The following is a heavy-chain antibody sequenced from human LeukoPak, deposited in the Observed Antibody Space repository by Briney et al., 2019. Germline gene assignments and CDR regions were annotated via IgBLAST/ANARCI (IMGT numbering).Heavy chain of an antibody. CDR2: IYTSGST. D-gene: IGHD3-22*01. V-gene: IGHV4-4*09. CDR1: GGSISSYY. J-gene: IGHJ4*02. Sequence: PSETLSLTCTVSGGSISSYYWSWIRQPPGKGLEWIGYIYTSGSTNYNPSLKSRVTISVDTSKNQFSLKLSSVTAADTAVYYCASLRFYDSSIDYWGQGTLVTVSS. CDR3: ASLRFYDSSIDY.